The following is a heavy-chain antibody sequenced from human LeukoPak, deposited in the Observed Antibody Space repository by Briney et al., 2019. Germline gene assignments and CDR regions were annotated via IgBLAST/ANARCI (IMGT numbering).Heavy chain of an antibody. Sequence: GGSLRLSCAASGFTLSSYAMSRVRQAPGKGLEWVSAISGSGGSTYYADSVKGRFTISRDNSKNTLYLQMNSLRAEDTAVYYCAKGHYDFWSGYYGHYMDVWGKGTTVTVSS. V-gene: IGHV3-23*01. CDR2: ISGSGGST. CDR3: AKGHYDFWSGYYGHYMDV. D-gene: IGHD3-3*01. J-gene: IGHJ6*03. CDR1: GFTLSSYA.